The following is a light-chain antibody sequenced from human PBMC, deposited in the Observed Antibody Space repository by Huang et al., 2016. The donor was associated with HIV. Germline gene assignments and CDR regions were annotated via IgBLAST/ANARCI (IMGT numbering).Light chain of an antibody. CDR2: DAS. J-gene: IGKJ4*01. V-gene: IGKV3-11*01. CDR1: QSVSSY. Sequence: EIVLTQSPATLSLSPGERATLSCRASQSVSSYLAWYQQKPGQAPRLLIYDASNRATGIPARFSGSGSGTDFTLTISSLEPDDFAVDYCQQRSNWPPLTFGGGTKVDIK. CDR3: QQRSNWPPLT.